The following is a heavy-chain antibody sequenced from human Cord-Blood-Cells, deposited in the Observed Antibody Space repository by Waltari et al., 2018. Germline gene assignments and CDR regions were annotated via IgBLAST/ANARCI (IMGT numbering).Heavy chain of an antibody. CDR3: AKDPNSSI. D-gene: IGHD6-6*01. Sequence: QVQLVESGGGVVQPGRSLSLSCAASGFTFSSYGMHWVRQAPGKGLEWVAVISYDGSNKYYADSVKGRFTISRDNSKNTLYLQMNSLRAEDTAVYYCAKDPNSSIWGQGTLVTVSS. J-gene: IGHJ4*02. V-gene: IGHV3-30*18. CDR2: ISYDGSNK. CDR1: GFTFSSYG.